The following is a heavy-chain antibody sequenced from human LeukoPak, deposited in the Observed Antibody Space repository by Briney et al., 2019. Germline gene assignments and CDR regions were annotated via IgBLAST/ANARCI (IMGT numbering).Heavy chain of an antibody. CDR3: ARHVSLAMTTVTTGSFDP. D-gene: IGHD4-17*01. CDR2: IYPGDSDT. CDR1: GYSFTSYW. Sequence: GESLKISCKGSGYSFTSYWIGWVRQMPGKGLEWMGIIYPGDSDTRYSPSFQGQVTISADKSISTAYLQWSSLKASDTAMYYCARHVSLAMTTVTTGSFDPWGQGTLVTVSS. V-gene: IGHV5-51*01. J-gene: IGHJ5*02.